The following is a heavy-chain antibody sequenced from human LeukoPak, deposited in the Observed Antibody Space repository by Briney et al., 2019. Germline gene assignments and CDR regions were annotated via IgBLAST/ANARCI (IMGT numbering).Heavy chain of an antibody. Sequence: GGSLRLSCAVSGFTFSSYEMNWVRQAPGKGLEWVSSISSSSSYIYYADSVKGRFTISRDNAKNSLYLQMNSLRAEDTAVYYCARASRSHGAYYYYYGMDVWGQGTTVTVSS. V-gene: IGHV3-21*01. CDR3: ARASRSHGAYYYYYGMDV. CDR2: ISSSSSYI. CDR1: GFTFSSYE. D-gene: IGHD4-17*01. J-gene: IGHJ6*02.